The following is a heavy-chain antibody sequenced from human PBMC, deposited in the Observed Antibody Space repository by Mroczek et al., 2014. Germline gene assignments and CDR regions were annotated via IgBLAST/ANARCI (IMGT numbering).Heavy chain of an antibody. Sequence: VQLVESGPGLVKPSQTLSLTCAISGDSVSSNSAAWNWIRQSPSRGLEWLGRTYYRSKWYNDYAVSVKSRITINPDTSKNQFSLQLNSVTPEDTAVYYCARKELGYCTNGVCYTWFDPGAREPWSPSPX. CDR2: TYYRSKWYN. V-gene: IGHV6-1*01. CDR3: ARKELGYCTNGVCYTWFDP. J-gene: IGHJ5*02. CDR1: GDSVSSNSAA. D-gene: IGHD2-8*01.